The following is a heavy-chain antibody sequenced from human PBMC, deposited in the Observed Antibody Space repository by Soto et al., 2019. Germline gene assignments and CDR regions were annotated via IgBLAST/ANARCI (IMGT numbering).Heavy chain of an antibody. D-gene: IGHD3-3*01. CDR2: IYYSGST. Sequence: PSETLSLTRTVSGGSISSYYWSWIRQPPGKGLEWIGYIYYSGSTNYNPSLKSRVTISVDTSKNQFSLKLSSVTAADTAVYYCARHETTFGVVVNWGQGTLVTVSS. CDR1: GGSISSYY. J-gene: IGHJ4*02. V-gene: IGHV4-59*08. CDR3: ARHETTFGVVVN.